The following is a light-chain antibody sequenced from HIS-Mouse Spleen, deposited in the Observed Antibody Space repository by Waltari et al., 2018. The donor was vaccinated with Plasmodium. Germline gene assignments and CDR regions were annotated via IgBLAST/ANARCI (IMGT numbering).Light chain of an antibody. CDR2: AAS. CDR1: KSISIY. Sequence: DIQMTQSPSSLSASVGDRVTITCRARKSISIYLNLYQQKPGKAPKLLIYAASSLQSGVPSRFSGSGSGTDFTLTISSLQPEDFATYYCQQSYSTPFTFGPGTKVDIK. CDR3: QQSYSTPFT. J-gene: IGKJ3*01. V-gene: IGKV1-39*01.